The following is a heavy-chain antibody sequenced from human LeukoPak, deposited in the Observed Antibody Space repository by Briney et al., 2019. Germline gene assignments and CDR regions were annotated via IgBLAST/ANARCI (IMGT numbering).Heavy chain of an antibody. CDR3: ARDLYSRVRYYDFWSGYYMPQNWFDP. D-gene: IGHD3-3*01. V-gene: IGHV4-38-2*02. CDR2: IYHSGST. J-gene: IGHJ5*02. Sequence: SETLSLTCTVSGYSISSGYYWGWIRQPPGKGLEWIGSIYHSGSTYYNPSLKSRVTISVDTSKNHFSLKLSSVTAADTAVYYCARDLYSRVRYYDFWSGYYMPQNWFDPWGQGTLVTVSS. CDR1: GYSISSGYY.